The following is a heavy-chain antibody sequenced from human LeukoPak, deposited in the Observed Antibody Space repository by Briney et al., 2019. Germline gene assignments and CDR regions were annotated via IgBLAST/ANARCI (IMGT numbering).Heavy chain of an antibody. V-gene: IGHV3-7*01. Sequence: GGSLRLSCVASGFTFSSYWMSWVRQAPGKGLEWVANIKQDGSEKYYVDSVKGRFTISRDNAKNSLYLQMNSLRAEDTAVYYCARTGDVDDAFDIWGQGTMVTVSS. CDR2: IKQDGSEK. CDR3: ARTGDVDDAFDI. CDR1: GFTFSSYW. J-gene: IGHJ3*02. D-gene: IGHD1-14*01.